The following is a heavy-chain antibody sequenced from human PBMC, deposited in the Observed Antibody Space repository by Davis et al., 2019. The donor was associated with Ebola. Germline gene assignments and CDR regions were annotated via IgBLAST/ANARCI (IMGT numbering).Heavy chain of an antibody. D-gene: IGHD6-6*01. J-gene: IGHJ4*02. V-gene: IGHV3-73*01. CDR1: GFTFSSYD. CDR2: IRSKANSYAT. Sequence: GESLKISCAASGFTFSSYDMHWVRQASGKGLEWVGRIRSKANSYATAYAASVKGRFTISRDDSKNTAYLQMNSLKTEDTAVYYCTHTDSIAAQDYWGQGTLVTVSS. CDR3: THTDSIAAQDY.